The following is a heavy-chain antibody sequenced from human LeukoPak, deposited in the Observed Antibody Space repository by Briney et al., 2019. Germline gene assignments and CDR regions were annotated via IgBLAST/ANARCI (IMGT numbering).Heavy chain of an antibody. CDR2: ISYDGSNK. CDR3: AKDHYPYGSGRSVRSAMDV. Sequence: GGSLRLSCAASGFTFSSYGMHWVRQAPGKGLEWVAVISYDGSNKYYADSVKGRFTISRDNSKNTLYLQMNSLRAEDTAVYYCAKDHYPYGSGRSVRSAMDVWGKGTTVTVSS. V-gene: IGHV3-30*18. CDR1: GFTFSSYG. D-gene: IGHD3-10*01. J-gene: IGHJ6*04.